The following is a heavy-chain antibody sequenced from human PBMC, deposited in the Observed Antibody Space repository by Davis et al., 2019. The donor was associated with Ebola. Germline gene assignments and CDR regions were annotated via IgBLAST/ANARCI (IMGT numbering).Heavy chain of an antibody. Sequence: ASVKVSCKTSGYTFTSYGLHWVRQAPGQGLEWMGWISAYNGNTNYAQKLQGRVTMTTDTSTSTAYMELRSLRSDDTAVYYCARTRGNWFDPWGQGTLVTVSS. CDR3: ARTRGNWFDP. CDR2: ISAYNGNT. J-gene: IGHJ5*02. CDR1: GYTFTSYG. V-gene: IGHV1-18*01.